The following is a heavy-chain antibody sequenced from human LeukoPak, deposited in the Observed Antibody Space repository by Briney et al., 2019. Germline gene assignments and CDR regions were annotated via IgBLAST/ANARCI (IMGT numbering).Heavy chain of an antibody. D-gene: IGHD3-22*01. Sequence: TETLSLTCTVSGDSISSYYWSWIRQPPGKGLEWIGYIYYSGSTNYNPSLKSRVTISADTSKNQFSLKLSSVTAADTAVYYCARERGDNFESSGYKDYWGQGTLVTVSS. CDR2: IYYSGST. V-gene: IGHV4-59*01. CDR1: GDSISSYY. CDR3: ARERGDNFESSGYKDY. J-gene: IGHJ4*02.